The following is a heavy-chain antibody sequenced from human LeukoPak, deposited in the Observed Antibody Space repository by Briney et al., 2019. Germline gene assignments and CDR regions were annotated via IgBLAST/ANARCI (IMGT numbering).Heavy chain of an antibody. Sequence: SVKVSCKASGGTFSSYAISWVRQAPGQGLEWMGGIIPIFGTANYAQKFQGRVTITADESTSTAYMELSSLRSEDTAMYYCARVLSIVVPAAPPDYYFDYWGQGTLVTVSS. V-gene: IGHV1-69*13. CDR2: IIPIFGTA. D-gene: IGHD2-2*01. J-gene: IGHJ4*02. CDR3: ARVLSIVVPAAPPDYYFDY. CDR1: GGTFSSYA.